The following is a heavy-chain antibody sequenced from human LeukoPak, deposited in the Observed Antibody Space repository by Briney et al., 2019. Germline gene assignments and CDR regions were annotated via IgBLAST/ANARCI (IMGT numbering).Heavy chain of an antibody. J-gene: IGHJ4*02. Sequence: PSETLSLTCAVYGGSFSGYYWSWIRQPPGKGLEWIGEINHSGSTNYNPSLKSRVTMSVDTSKNQFSLKLNSVTAADTAVYYCARESWRGYFDPWGQGTLVTVSS. V-gene: IGHV4-34*01. CDR3: ARESWRGYFDP. CDR1: GGSFSGYY. CDR2: INHSGST. D-gene: IGHD3-10*01.